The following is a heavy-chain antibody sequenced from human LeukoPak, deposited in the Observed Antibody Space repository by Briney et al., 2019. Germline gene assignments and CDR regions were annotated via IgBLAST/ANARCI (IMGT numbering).Heavy chain of an antibody. V-gene: IGHV4-31*03. Sequence: TSETLSLTCTVSGGSISNGGYYCSWIRQHPGKGLEWIGYIYDSGTTYYNPALQSRVTISVDTSDNQFSLKLRSLTAADTAVYYCARGGDRRGFDYWGQGTLVTVSS. CDR2: IYDSGTT. CDR3: ARGGDRRGFDY. CDR1: GGSISNGGYY. J-gene: IGHJ4*02. D-gene: IGHD1-14*01.